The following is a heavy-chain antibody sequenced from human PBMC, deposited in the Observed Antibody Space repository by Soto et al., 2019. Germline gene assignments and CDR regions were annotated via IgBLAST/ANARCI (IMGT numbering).Heavy chain of an antibody. CDR2: IKQDETEK. V-gene: IGHV3-7*03. J-gene: IGHJ6*02. Sequence: GGSLRLSCADSGFTFSSYWMSWVRQATGKGLEWVANIKQDETEKYYVDSVKGRFAISRDNGKNTLYLQMNRLRAEDTAIYYCARVRTENYYGMDVWGQRTTVTVS. CDR3: ARVRTENYYGMDV. CDR1: GFTFSSYW.